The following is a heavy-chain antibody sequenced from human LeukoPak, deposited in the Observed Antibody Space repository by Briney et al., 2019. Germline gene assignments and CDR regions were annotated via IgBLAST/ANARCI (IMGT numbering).Heavy chain of an antibody. Sequence: SETLSLTCTVSGGSISSSNYYWGWIRQPPGKGLEWIGSIYYSGSTYYNPSLKSRVTISVDTSKNQFSLKLSSVTAADTAVYYCVRLQGIAAAGGYWGQGTLVTVSS. CDR3: VRLQGIAAAGGY. D-gene: IGHD6-13*01. CDR2: IYYSGST. J-gene: IGHJ4*02. V-gene: IGHV4-39*01. CDR1: GGSISSSNYY.